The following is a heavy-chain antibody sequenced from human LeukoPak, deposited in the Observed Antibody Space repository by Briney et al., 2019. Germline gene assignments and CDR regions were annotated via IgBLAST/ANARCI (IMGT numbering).Heavy chain of an antibody. CDR2: IYHSGST. Sequence: SETLSLTCAVCGVSISSGDYSWSWIRQPPGKGLEWNGYIYHSGSTYYNPSLKSRVTISVDTSKNQFSLKLSSVTAANTAVYYCARHGIQLWAHFDYWGQGTLVTVSS. CDR1: GVSISSGDYS. V-gene: IGHV4-30-2*03. J-gene: IGHJ4*02. D-gene: IGHD5-18*01. CDR3: ARHGIQLWAHFDY.